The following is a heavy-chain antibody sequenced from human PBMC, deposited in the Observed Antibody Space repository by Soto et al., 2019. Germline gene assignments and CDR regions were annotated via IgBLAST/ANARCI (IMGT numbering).Heavy chain of an antibody. CDR1: GLNVSNNY. CDR2: IYSGGTT. D-gene: IGHD3-10*01. CDR3: ARDFRLMVGGAGFDY. Sequence: EVPLVESGGGLVQPGGSLRLSCAPSGLNVSNNYMSWVRQAPGKGLEWVSVIYSGGTTHYAGSVKGRFTISRDIFKNMLYLQMKNLRAEDTAVYYCARDFRLMVGGAGFDYWGQGISVTVSS. J-gene: IGHJ4*02. V-gene: IGHV3-66*01.